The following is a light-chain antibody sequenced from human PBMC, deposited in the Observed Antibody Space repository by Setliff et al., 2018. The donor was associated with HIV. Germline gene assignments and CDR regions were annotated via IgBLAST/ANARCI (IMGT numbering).Light chain of an antibody. CDR2: DVS. CDR1: SGDFGSYDY. Sequence: QSVLTQPRSVSGSPGQSVTISCTGTSGDFGSYDYVSWYQHHPGKAPKLMIYDVSKRPSGVPDHFSGSRSDNTASLTISGLQAEDEADYYCCSFAGSYTSYVLFGGGTKVT. J-gene: IGLJ2*01. CDR3: CSFAGSYTSYVL. V-gene: IGLV2-11*01.